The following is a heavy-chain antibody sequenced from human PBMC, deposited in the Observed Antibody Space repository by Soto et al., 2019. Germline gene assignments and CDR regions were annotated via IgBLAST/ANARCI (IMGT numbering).Heavy chain of an antibody. J-gene: IGHJ4*02. CDR2: ISYDGSDK. CDR3: ASDKTYFDFWGGYHY. D-gene: IGHD3-3*01. CDR1: GFTSSSYA. V-gene: IGHV3-30-3*01. Sequence: QVQLVESGGGVVQPGRSLRLSCAASGFTSSSYAMHWVRQAPGKGLEWVAIISYDGSDKYYADSVKGRFTISRDNSKITLYLQMNSLRAEDTAVYYCASDKTYFDFWGGYHYWGQGTLVTVSS.